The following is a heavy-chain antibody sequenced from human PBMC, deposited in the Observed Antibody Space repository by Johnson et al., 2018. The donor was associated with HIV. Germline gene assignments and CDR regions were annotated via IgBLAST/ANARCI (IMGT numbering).Heavy chain of an antibody. D-gene: IGHD3-22*01. CDR3: ARVYYYDNKDGFDI. CDR1: GFSFRSYA. J-gene: IGHJ3*02. V-gene: IGHV3-30*04. CDR2: LSYDGSTK. Sequence: QVQLVESGGGVVHPGRSLGLSCAASGFSFRSYAIHSVRQAPGKGLEWVASLSYDGSTKDYADSVKGRFTISRDISKNLLYLQMNSMRTEDTAVYYCARVYYYDNKDGFDIWGQGTTVTVSS.